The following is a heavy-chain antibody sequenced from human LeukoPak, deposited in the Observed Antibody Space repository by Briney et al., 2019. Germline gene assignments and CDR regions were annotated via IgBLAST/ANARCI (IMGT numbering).Heavy chain of an antibody. V-gene: IGHV3-64*01. CDR3: ARDGLDCSSTSCYGDY. J-gene: IGHJ4*02. D-gene: IGHD2-2*01. Sequence: GASLRLSCAASGFTFSSYAMHWVRQSPGKGLEYISAISSNGGSTYYANSVKGRLTISRDNSKNTLYLQMGSLRAEDMAVYYCARDGLDCSSTSCYGDYWGQGTLVTVSS. CDR1: GFTFSSYA. CDR2: ISSNGGST.